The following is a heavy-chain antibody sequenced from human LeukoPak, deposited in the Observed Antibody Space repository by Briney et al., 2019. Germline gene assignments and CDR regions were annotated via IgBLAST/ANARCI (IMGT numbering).Heavy chain of an antibody. CDR3: ARKYSSGWSNWFDP. CDR2: INHSGST. Sequence: SETLSFTCAVYGGSFSGYYWSWIRQPPGKGLEWIGEINHSGSTNYNPSLKSRVTISVDTSKNQFSLKLSYVTAADTAVYYCARKYSSGWSNWFDPWGQGTLVTVSS. J-gene: IGHJ5*02. CDR1: GGSFSGYY. D-gene: IGHD6-19*01. V-gene: IGHV4-34*01.